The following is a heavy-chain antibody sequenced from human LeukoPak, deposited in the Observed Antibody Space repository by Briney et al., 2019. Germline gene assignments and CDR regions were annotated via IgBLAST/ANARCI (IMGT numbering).Heavy chain of an antibody. CDR1: GFTFSSYA. CDR3: AKAQADYDFWSGTY. Sequence: PGGSLRLSCAASGFTFSSYAMSWVRQAPGKGLEWVSAISGSGGSTYYADSVKGRFTISRDNSKNTLYLQMNSLRAEDTAAYYCAKAQADYDFWSGTYWGQGTLVTVSS. V-gene: IGHV3-23*01. J-gene: IGHJ4*02. CDR2: ISGSGGST. D-gene: IGHD3-3*01.